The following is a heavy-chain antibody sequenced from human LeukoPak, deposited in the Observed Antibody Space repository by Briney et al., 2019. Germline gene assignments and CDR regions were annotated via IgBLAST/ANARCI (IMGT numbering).Heavy chain of an antibody. CDR2: IFNSGST. Sequence: SETLSLTCTVSGGSISNFHWTWIRQPPGKGLEWIGYIFNSGSTHYNPSLKSRVTISMDTSKKQFSLKLNSVTAADAAMYYCARHPYYDTSGLDYWGQGTLVTVSS. J-gene: IGHJ4*02. D-gene: IGHD3-22*01. CDR3: ARHPYYDTSGLDY. CDR1: GGSISNFH. V-gene: IGHV4-59*08.